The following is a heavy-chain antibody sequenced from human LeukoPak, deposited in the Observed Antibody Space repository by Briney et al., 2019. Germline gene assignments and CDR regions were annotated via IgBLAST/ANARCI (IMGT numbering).Heavy chain of an antibody. D-gene: IGHD3-22*01. V-gene: IGHV4-39*01. CDR3: AKAGVRYFDSSGLYAFDF. CDR1: GGSISSTSYY. J-gene: IGHJ3*01. Sequence: PSETLSLTCAVPGGSISSTSYYWAWICQPPGKGLEWIGTIYYSGSTYHNPSLKSRVTMSVDTSRNQFSLKLSSVDAADTAVYYCAKAGVRYFDSSGLYAFDFWGQGTTVTVSS. CDR2: IYYSGST.